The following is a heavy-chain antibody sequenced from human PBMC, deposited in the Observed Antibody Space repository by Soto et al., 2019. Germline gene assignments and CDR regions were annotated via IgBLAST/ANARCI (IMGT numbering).Heavy chain of an antibody. CDR1: GGSITSYY. V-gene: IGHV4-4*07. J-gene: IGHJ4*02. CDR2: IYTSGST. Sequence: SETLSLTCTGSGGSITSYYWSWIRQPVGRGLEWIGRIYTSGSTNYNPSLKSRVTMSVDRSKNQFSLRLSSATAADTAVYYCARTSSSWYYFDFWGQGTLVS. CDR3: ARTSSSWYYFDF. D-gene: IGHD6-13*01.